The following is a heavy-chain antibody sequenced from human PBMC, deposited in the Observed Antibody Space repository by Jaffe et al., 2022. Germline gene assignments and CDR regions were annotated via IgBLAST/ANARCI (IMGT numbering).Heavy chain of an antibody. Sequence: EVQLLESGGGLVQPGGSLRLSCAASGFTFSSYAMSWVRQAPGKGLEWVSAISGSGGSTYYADSVKGRFTISRDNSKNTLYLQMNSLRAEDTAVYYCAKDDASNVLRFLEWFPGLPYFDYWGQGTLVTVSS. D-gene: IGHD3-3*01. V-gene: IGHV3-23*01. CDR3: AKDDASNVLRFLEWFPGLPYFDY. J-gene: IGHJ4*02. CDR1: GFTFSSYA. CDR2: ISGSGGST.